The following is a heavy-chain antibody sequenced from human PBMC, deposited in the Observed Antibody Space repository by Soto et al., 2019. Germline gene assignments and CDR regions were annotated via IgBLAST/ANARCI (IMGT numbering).Heavy chain of an antibody. CDR3: AKYQQPAFDP. J-gene: IGHJ5*02. CDR1: GASIGSGDDY. D-gene: IGHD2-2*01. V-gene: IGHV4-30-4*08. CDR2: ISDSGST. Sequence: SETLSRTCSVSGASIGSGDDYWTWIRQSPGKGLEWIGYISDSGSTFYNPSLRSRLTIALDTSKNHFSLKLNSVTAADTAVYYCAKYQQPAFDPWGQGIPVTVSS.